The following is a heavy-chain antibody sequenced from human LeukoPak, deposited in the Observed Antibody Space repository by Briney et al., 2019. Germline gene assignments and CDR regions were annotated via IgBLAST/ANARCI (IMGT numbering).Heavy chain of an antibody. J-gene: IGHJ4*02. CDR3: ARQWLGPARKFDY. V-gene: IGHV4-39*01. CDR2: IFYSGST. D-gene: IGHD5-12*01. CDR1: GGSISSSSFY. Sequence: PSETLSLTCTVSGGSISSSSFYWGWIRQPPGKGLEWIGTIFYSGSTWYNPSLKSRVTISVDTSKNQFSLKLSSVTAADTAVYFCARQWLGPARKFDYWGQGTLVTVSS.